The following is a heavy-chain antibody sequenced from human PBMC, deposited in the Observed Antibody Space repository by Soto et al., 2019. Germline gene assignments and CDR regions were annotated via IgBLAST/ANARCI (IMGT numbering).Heavy chain of an antibody. J-gene: IGHJ6*02. CDR3: AKGGAIVAAGTRVYLYNAMDV. Sequence: ASVKVSCKASGYTFTGYYVHWVRQAPGQGLEWMGWINPNSGDTYLAQRFQGRVTMNRDTSIGTAYMELRGLASDDTAEYYCAKGGAIVAAGTRVYLYNAMDVWGQGTTVTV. D-gene: IGHD1-26*01. V-gene: IGHV1-2*02. CDR1: GYTFTGYY. CDR2: INPNSGDT.